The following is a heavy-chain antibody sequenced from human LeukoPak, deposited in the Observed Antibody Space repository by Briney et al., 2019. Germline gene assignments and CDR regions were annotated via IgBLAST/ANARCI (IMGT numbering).Heavy chain of an antibody. CDR1: GGSISSYY. Sequence: SESLSLTCTVSGGSISSYYWSWIRQPPGKGLEWIGYIYYSGSTNYNPSLKSRATISVDTSKNQFSLKLRSVTAADTAVYYCVRANYFDYWGQGTLVTVPS. CDR2: IYYSGST. J-gene: IGHJ4*02. CDR3: VRANYFDY. V-gene: IGHV4-59*01.